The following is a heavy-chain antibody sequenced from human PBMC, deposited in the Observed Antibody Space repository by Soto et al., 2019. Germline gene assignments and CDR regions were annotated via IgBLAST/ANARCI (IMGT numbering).Heavy chain of an antibody. CDR1: GGTFSSYA. J-gene: IGHJ3*02. CDR2: IIPIFGTA. Sequence: ASVKVSCKASGGTFSSYAISWVRQAPGQGLEWMGGIIPIFGTANYAQKFQGRVTIPADESTSTAYMELSSLRSEDTAVYYCARDTFRGNHAFDIWGQGTMVTVSS. CDR3: ARDTFRGNHAFDI. D-gene: IGHD3-16*01. V-gene: IGHV1-69*13.